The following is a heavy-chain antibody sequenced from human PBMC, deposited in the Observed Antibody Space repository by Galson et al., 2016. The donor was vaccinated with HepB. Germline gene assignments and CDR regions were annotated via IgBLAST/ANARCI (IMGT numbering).Heavy chain of an antibody. D-gene: IGHD2-15*01. J-gene: IGHJ6*04. V-gene: IGHV3-30-3*01. CDR2: IPYDGGNK. CDR3: ARDRGGQYCGGGRCYERGGIDV. Sequence: SLRLSCAASGFTFNIYTLHWVRQAPGKGLEWVALIPYDGGNKYYADSVKGRFTISRDNSKNTLYLQMNSLTADDKAIYFCARDRGGQYCGGGRCYERGGIDVWGKGTTVTVSS. CDR1: GFTFNIYT.